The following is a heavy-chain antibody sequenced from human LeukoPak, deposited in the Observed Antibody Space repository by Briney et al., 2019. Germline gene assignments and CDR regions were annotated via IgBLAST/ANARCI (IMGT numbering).Heavy chain of an antibody. CDR1: GFTFSSYA. V-gene: IGHV3-48*04. CDR2: ISSSGSTI. CDR3: ASRGVRGVPTGGMDV. Sequence: GGSLRLSCAASGFTFSSYAMSWVRQAPGKGLEWVSYISSSGSTIYYADSVKGRFTISRDNAKNSLYLQMNSLRAEDTAVYYCASRGVRGVPTGGMDVWGQGTTVTVSS. J-gene: IGHJ6*02. D-gene: IGHD3-10*01.